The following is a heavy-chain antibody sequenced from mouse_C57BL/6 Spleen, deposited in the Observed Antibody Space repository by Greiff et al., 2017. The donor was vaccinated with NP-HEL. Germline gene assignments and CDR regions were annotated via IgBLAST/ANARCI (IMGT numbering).Heavy chain of an antibody. CDR2: IDPEDGDT. CDR1: GFNIKDYY. Sequence: VQLKQSGAELVRPGASVKLSCTASGFNIKDYYMHWVKQRPEQGLEWIGRIDPEDGDTEYAPKFQGKATMTADTSSNTAYLQLSSLTSEDTAVYYCTGYSNYVAWFAYWGQGTLVTVSA. CDR3: TGYSNYVAWFAY. J-gene: IGHJ3*01. V-gene: IGHV14-1*01. D-gene: IGHD2-5*01.